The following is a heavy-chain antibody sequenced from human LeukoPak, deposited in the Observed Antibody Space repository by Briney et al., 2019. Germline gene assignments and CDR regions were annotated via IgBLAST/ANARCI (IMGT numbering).Heavy chain of an antibody. D-gene: IGHD6-19*01. Sequence: PGGSLRLSCAASGFTFSTYGMSWVRQAPGKGLEWVSAISDSGDNTYYADSVKGRFTISRDNSKNTLYLQMNSLRAEDTAVYYCARDHSSGWAFGYWGQGTLVTVSS. J-gene: IGHJ4*02. CDR3: ARDHSSGWAFGY. CDR1: GFTFSTYG. CDR2: ISDSGDNT. V-gene: IGHV3-23*01.